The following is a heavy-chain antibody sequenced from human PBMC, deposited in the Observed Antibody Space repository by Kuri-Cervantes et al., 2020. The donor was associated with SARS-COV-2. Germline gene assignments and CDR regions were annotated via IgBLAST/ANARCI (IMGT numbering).Heavy chain of an antibody. CDR1: GFTFSIYA. CDR2: ISGSGGST. D-gene: IGHD3-3*01. Sequence: GESLKISCAASGFTFSIYAMSWVRQAPGKGLEWVSAISGSGGSTYYADSVKGRFTISRDNSKNTLYLQMNSLRAEDTAVYYCAKDPATQYDFWSGYHYYYYGMDVWGQGTTVTVSS. J-gene: IGHJ6*02. V-gene: IGHV3-23*01. CDR3: AKDPATQYDFWSGYHYYYYGMDV.